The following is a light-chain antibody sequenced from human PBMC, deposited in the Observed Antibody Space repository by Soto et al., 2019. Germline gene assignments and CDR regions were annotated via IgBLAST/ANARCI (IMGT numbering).Light chain of an antibody. CDR2: DAS. J-gene: IGKJ5*01. CDR3: QQFTNFPIT. CDR1: QGISSA. Sequence: AIPLTQSPSSLSASVGDRVTITCRASQGISSALAWYQQKPGKAPKLLIYDASSLESGVPSRFSGSGSGTDFTLTISSLQPEDFATYYCQQFTNFPITFGQGTRLEIK. V-gene: IGKV1D-13*01.